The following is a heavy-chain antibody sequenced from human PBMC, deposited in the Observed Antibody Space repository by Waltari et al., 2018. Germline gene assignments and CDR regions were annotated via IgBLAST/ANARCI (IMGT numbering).Heavy chain of an antibody. V-gene: IGHV3-23*01. Sequence: EVQLLESGGGLVQPGGSLRLSFEVPGFTFNRHAINWVRRSPGTGLQWVAAITISDATYHADSVKGRFTISRDTSKDTVYLQMNSLRAEDTAVYYCAKPFYNWDDPLESWGPGTLVTVSS. CDR3: AKPFYNWDDPLES. CDR2: ITISDAT. D-gene: IGHD1-20*01. CDR1: GFTFNRHA. J-gene: IGHJ5*02.